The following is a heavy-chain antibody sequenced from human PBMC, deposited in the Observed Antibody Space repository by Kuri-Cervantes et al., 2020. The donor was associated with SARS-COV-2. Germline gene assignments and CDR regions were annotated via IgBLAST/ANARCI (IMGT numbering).Heavy chain of an antibody. CDR1: GGSISGHS. V-gene: IGHV2-26*01. Sequence: ETLSLTCTVSGGSISGHSWIWIRQPPGKALEWLAHIFSNDEKSYSTSLKSRLTISKDTSKSQVVLTMTNMDPVDTATYYCARIQTTYYDFWSGYPPLNWFDPWGQGTLVTVSS. J-gene: IGHJ5*02. CDR2: IFSNDEK. CDR3: ARIQTTYYDFWSGYPPLNWFDP. D-gene: IGHD3-3*01.